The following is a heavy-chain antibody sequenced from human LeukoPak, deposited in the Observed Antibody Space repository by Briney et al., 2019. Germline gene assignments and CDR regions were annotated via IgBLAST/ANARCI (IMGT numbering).Heavy chain of an antibody. V-gene: IGHV6-1*01. D-gene: IGHD3-10*01. CDR3: ARVFVTSGLRSIYYFDY. CDR1: GDSVSNNSAA. Sequence: PSQTLSLTCSISGDSVSNNSAAWNWIRQSPSRGLEWLGRTYYRSKWYNDYAVSVKSRITINPDTSKNQFSLQLNSVTPEDTAVYYCARVFVTSGLRSIYYFDYWGQGTLVTVSS. J-gene: IGHJ4*02. CDR2: TYYRSKWYN.